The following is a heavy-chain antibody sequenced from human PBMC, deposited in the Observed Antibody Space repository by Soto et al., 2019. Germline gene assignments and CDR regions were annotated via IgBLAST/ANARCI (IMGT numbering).Heavy chain of an antibody. J-gene: IGHJ3*02. D-gene: IGHD2-2*01. CDR1: GYTFTSYG. Sequence: GASVKVSCKASGYTFTSYGISWVRQAPGQGLEWMGCISAYNGNTNYAQKLQGRVTMTTDTSTSTAYLELRSLRSDDTAVYYCARLRLGYCSSTSCEATTAYAFDIWGQGTMVTVSS. CDR3: ARLRLGYCSSTSCEATTAYAFDI. CDR2: ISAYNGNT. V-gene: IGHV1-18*01.